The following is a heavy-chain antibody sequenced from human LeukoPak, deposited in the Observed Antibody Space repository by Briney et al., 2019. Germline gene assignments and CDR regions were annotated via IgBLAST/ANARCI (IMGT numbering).Heavy chain of an antibody. CDR2: ISGDGGKT. J-gene: IGHJ4*02. D-gene: IGHD3-22*01. Sequence: GGSLRLSCATSGFIFSDHAMTWVRQAPGKGLEWVSDISGDGGKTYYADSVKGRFTISRDSSKNMLYLQMNSLRAEDTAVYYCARAPRGFQWFVNYWGQGTLVTVSS. V-gene: IGHV3-23*01. CDR1: GFIFSDHA. CDR3: ARAPRGFQWFVNY.